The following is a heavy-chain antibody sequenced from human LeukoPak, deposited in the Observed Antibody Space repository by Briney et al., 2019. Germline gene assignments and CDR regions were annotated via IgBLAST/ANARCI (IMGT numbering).Heavy chain of an antibody. CDR2: IYHSGST. CDR3: ARVSTYYGSGSRERFYHMDV. Sequence: PSETLSLTCTVSGGSISSSSYYWGWIRQPPGKGLEWIGSIYHSGSTYYNPSLKSRVTISVDTSKNQFSLRLTSVTAADTAVFYCARVSTYYGSGSRERFYHMDVWGKGTTVTVSS. J-gene: IGHJ6*03. D-gene: IGHD3-10*01. V-gene: IGHV4-39*07. CDR1: GGSISSSSYY.